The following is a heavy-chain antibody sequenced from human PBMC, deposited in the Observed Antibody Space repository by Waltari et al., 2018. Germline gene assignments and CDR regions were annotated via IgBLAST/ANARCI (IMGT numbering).Heavy chain of an antibody. D-gene: IGHD5-18*01. Sequence: EVQLVESGGGLVQPGRSLRLSCAASGFTFDDYAMHCVRQAPGKGLEWVSGISWNSGSIGYADSVKGRFTISRDNAKNSLYLQMNSLRAEDTALYYCAKDSQRGYSYGYSFDYWGQGTLVTVSS. CDR2: ISWNSGSI. J-gene: IGHJ4*02. V-gene: IGHV3-9*01. CDR1: GFTFDDYA. CDR3: AKDSQRGYSYGYSFDY.